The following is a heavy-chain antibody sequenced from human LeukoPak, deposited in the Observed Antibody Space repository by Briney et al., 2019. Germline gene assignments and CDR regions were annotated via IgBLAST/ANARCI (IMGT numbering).Heavy chain of an antibody. V-gene: IGHV4-59*01. CDR1: GGSISSYY. J-gene: IGHJ4*02. Sequence: SETLSLTCTVSGGSISSYYWSWIRQPPGKGLEWIGYIYYSGSTNYNPSLKSRVTISVDTSKNQFSLKLSSVTAADTAVYYCARDRPGARYSSGYYALVYFDYWGQGTLVTVSS. CDR2: IYYSGST. CDR3: ARDRPGARYSSGYYALVYFDY. D-gene: IGHD3-22*01.